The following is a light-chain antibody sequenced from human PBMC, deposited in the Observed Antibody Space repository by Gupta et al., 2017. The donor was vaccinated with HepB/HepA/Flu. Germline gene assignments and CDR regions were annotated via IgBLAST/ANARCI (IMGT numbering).Light chain of an antibody. Sequence: QSALTQPASVSGPPGQSITISCTGTSSDVGGYNYVSWYQQHPGKAPKLMIYDVSNRPSGVSNRFSGSKSGNTASLTISGLQAEDEADYYCSSYTSSSTRVFGGGTKL. J-gene: IGLJ2*01. V-gene: IGLV2-14*01. CDR1: SSDVGGYNY. CDR2: DVS. CDR3: SSYTSSSTRV.